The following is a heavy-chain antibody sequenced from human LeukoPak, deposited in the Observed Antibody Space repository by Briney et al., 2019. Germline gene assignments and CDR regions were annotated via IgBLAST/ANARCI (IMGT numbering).Heavy chain of an antibody. CDR3: AREGYTRYFDY. J-gene: IGHJ4*02. Sequence: SETLSLTCTVSGVSISSFYWSWIRQPPGKGLEWIGYIYNTESTNYNPSLKSRVTILLDTSKNGLSLKLSSVTAADTAVYYCAREGYTRYFDYWGQGTLVTVSS. CDR1: GVSISSFY. V-gene: IGHV4-59*01. D-gene: IGHD6-13*01. CDR2: IYNTEST.